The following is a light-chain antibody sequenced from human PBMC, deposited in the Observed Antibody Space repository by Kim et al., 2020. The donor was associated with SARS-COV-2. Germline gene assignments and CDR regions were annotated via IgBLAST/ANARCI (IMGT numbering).Light chain of an antibody. CDR2: SYD. Sequence: GQGVTSSCSGSRSNIGSYFVNWYRQLPGTAPKLLLYSYDQRPSGVPDRFSGSKSGTSASLAIRGLQSEDEADYYCAAWAVSLSTYVFGTGTKVTVL. V-gene: IGLV1-44*01. J-gene: IGLJ1*01. CDR1: RSNIGSYF. CDR3: AAWAVSLSTYV.